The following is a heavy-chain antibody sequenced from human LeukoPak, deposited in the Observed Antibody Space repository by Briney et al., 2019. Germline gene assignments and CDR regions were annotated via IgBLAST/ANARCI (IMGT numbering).Heavy chain of an antibody. CDR3: ARLALLCSGGSCYSSGFDY. V-gene: IGHV4-59*08. CDR1: GGSISSYY. Sequence: SETLSLTCTVSGGSISSYYWSWIRQPPGKGLEWIGYIYYSGSTNYNPSLKSRVTISVDTSKNQLSLKLSSVTAADTAVYYCARLALLCSGGSCYSSGFDYWGQGTLVTVSS. D-gene: IGHD2-15*01. CDR2: IYYSGST. J-gene: IGHJ4*02.